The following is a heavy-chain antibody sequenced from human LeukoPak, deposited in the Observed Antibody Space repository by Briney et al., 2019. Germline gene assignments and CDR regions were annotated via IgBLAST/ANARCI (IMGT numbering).Heavy chain of an antibody. V-gene: IGHV4-34*01. D-gene: IGHD2-8*01. CDR1: GGSFSGYY. J-gene: IGHJ5*02. CDR2: INHSGST. CDR3: ARGLILLNWFDP. Sequence: PSETLSLTCAVYGGSFSGYYWSWIRQPPGKGLEWIGEINHSGSTNYNPSLKSRVTISVDTSKNQFSLKLSSVTAADTAVYYCARGLILLNWFDPWGQGTLVTVSS.